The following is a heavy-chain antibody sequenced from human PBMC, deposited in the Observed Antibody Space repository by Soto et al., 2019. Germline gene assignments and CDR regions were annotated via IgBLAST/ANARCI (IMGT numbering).Heavy chain of an antibody. D-gene: IGHD6-19*01. CDR3: ATWPNSSCWYGAFDI. Sequence: PSETLSLTCSVSGASFSSYFWTWIRQPPGKGLEWIGYIYHSGSTNYNPSLKSRVTMSIDTSKNQFSLKLSSVTAADTAVYYCATWPNSSCWYGAFDIWGQGTMVTVSS. J-gene: IGHJ3*02. CDR2: IYHSGST. V-gene: IGHV4-59*01. CDR1: GASFSSYF.